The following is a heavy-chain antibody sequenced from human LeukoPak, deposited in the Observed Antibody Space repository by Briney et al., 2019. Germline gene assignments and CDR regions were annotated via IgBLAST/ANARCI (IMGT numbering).Heavy chain of an antibody. D-gene: IGHD2-15*01. CDR2: ISYDGSNK. CDR3: AKDTVYCSGGSCYRLEYYFDY. V-gene: IGHV3-30*18. J-gene: IGHJ4*02. CDR1: GFTFSSYG. Sequence: GRSLRLSCAASGFTFSSYGMHWVRQAPGKGLEWVAVISYDGSNKYYADSVKGRFTISRDNSKNTLYLQMNSLRAEDTAVYYCAKDTVYCSGGSCYRLEYYFDYWGQGTLVTVSS.